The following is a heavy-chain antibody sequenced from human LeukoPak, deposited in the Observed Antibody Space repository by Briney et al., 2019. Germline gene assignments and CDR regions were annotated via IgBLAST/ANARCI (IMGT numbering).Heavy chain of an antibody. CDR1: GFTFSDYY. Sequence: GGSLRLSCAASGFTFSDYYMSWIRQAPGKGLEWVSYISSSGSTIYYADSVKGRFTISRDNSKNTLYLQMNSLRAEDTAVYYCAKSVRWELLAPFDYWGQGTLVAVSS. J-gene: IGHJ4*02. V-gene: IGHV3-11*01. D-gene: IGHD1-26*01. CDR2: ISSSGSTI. CDR3: AKSVRWELLAPFDY.